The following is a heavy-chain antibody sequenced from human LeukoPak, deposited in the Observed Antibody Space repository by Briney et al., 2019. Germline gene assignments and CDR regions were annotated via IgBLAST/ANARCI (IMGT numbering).Heavy chain of an antibody. V-gene: IGHV4-59*11. CDR1: GGSISSHY. D-gene: IGHD1-14*01. CDR2: IYYSGTT. J-gene: IGHJ6*03. CDR3: ARGITYYYYYMDV. Sequence: SETLSLTCTVSGGSISSHYWSWLRQPPGKGLEWIGYIYYSGTTSYNPSLESRVTMSVDTSKNQFSLKLSSMTAADTAVYYCARGITYYYYYMDVWGKGTTVTISS.